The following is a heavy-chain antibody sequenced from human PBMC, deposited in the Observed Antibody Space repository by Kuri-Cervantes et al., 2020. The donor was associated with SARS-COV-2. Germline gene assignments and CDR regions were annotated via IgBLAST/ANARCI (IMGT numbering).Heavy chain of an antibody. V-gene: IGHV1-69*05. J-gene: IGHJ4*02. CDR2: IIPIFGTA. D-gene: IGHD1-26*01. CDR3: ATGEPVPPHLQIARRPDFNS. Sequence: SVKVSCKASGGTFSSYAISWVRQAPGQGLEWMGGIIPIFGTANYAQKFQGRVTITTDASTSTGYMELSSLRSEDTAVYYCATGEPVPPHLQIARRPDFNSWGQGTLVTVSS. CDR1: GGTFSSYA.